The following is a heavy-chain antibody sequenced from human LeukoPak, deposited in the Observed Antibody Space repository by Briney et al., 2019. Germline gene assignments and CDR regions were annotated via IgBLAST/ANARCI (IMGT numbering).Heavy chain of an antibody. J-gene: IGHJ4*02. D-gene: IGHD3-10*01. Sequence: GGSLRLSCAASGFTFSIYAMSGVRQAPGGGLEWVSSISGRGGSTYYADSVHGRFTISRDNSKNTLYLQMNSLSAEDAAVYYCAKDPQGGSGSYYTNYFDYWGQGTLVTVSS. CDR2: ISGRGGST. V-gene: IGHV3-23*01. CDR1: GFTFSIYA. CDR3: AKDPQGGSGSYYTNYFDY.